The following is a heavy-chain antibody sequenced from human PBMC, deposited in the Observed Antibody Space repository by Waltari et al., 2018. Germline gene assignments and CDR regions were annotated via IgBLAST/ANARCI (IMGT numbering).Heavy chain of an antibody. CDR3: ARTFNYYFNMDV. CDR1: GLTLSTYN. V-gene: IGHV3-48*04. CDR2: ISDSGTTI. Sequence: EVQLVESGGDLVQRGGSLTLSCAASGLTLSTYNMTWDSQAPGKGLEWVSYISDSGTTISYADSVKGRFTVSRDNAKNSLYLQMNSLRAEDTAVYYCARTFNYYFNMDVWGKGTTVTVSS. J-gene: IGHJ6*03.